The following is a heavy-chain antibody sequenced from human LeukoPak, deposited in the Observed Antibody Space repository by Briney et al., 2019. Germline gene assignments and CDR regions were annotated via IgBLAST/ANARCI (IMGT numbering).Heavy chain of an antibody. J-gene: IGHJ4*02. CDR2: INPSGGST. V-gene: IGHV1-46*01. Sequence: ASVKVSCKASGYTLTSYYMHWVRQAPGQGLEWMGIINPSGGSTSYAQKFQGRVTMTRDMSTSTVYMELSSLRSEDAAVYYCARGVEMATIEAYWGQGTLVTVPS. D-gene: IGHD5-24*01. CDR3: ARGVEMATIEAY. CDR1: GYTLTSYY.